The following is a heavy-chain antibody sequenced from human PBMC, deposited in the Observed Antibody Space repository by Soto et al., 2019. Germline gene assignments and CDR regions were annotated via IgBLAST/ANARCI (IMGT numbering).Heavy chain of an antibody. CDR3: AREEWLRLEQQLVYYYYDMDV. D-gene: IGHD6-13*01. Sequence: PGGSLRLSCAASGFTFSSYAMHWVRQAPGKGLEWVAVISYDGSNKYYADSVKGRFTISRDNSKNTLYLQMNSLRAEDTAVYYCAREEWLRLEQQLVYYYYDMDVWGQGTTVTVSS. V-gene: IGHV3-30-3*01. CDR1: GFTFSSYA. J-gene: IGHJ6*02. CDR2: ISYDGSNK.